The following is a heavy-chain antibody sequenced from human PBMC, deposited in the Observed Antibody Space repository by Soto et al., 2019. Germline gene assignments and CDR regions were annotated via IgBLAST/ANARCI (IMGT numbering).Heavy chain of an antibody. D-gene: IGHD1-26*01. CDR1: GFTFSSYA. J-gene: IGHJ4*02. CDR3: ARRGSGSYYGY. V-gene: IGHV3-23*01. Sequence: EVQLLESGGGLVQPGGSLRLSCAASGFTFSSYAMRWVRQAPGKGLEWVSAISGSGGSMYYADSVKGRFTISRDNSKNTLYLRMNSLRAEDTAVYYCARRGSGSYYGYWGQGTLVTVSS. CDR2: ISGSGGSM.